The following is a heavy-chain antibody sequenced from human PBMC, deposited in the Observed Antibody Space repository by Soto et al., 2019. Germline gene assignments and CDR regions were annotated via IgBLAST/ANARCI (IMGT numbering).Heavy chain of an antibody. J-gene: IGHJ4*02. CDR2: ISGSGGST. D-gene: IGHD6-13*01. V-gene: IGHV3-23*01. CDR1: GFTFSSYA. CDR3: ASRIAAANDY. Sequence: VGSLRLSCAASGFTFSSYAMSWVRQAPGKGLEWVSAISGSGGSTYYADSVKGRFTISRDNSKNTLCLQMNSLRAEDTAVYYCASRIAAANDYWGQGTLVTAPQ.